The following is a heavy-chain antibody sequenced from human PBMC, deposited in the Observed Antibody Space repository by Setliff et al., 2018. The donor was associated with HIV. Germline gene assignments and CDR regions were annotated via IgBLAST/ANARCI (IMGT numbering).Heavy chain of an antibody. Sequence: SETLSLTCAVSDYSINSGYYWGWIRQPPGRGLEWIGSIYHSGSTYYNPSLKSRVTISVDTSKNQFSLKLSSVTAADTAVYYCARDGVVPAAMDYYGLDVWGQGTTVAVSS. V-gene: IGHV4-38-2*02. CDR3: ARDGVVPAAMDYYGLDV. J-gene: IGHJ6*02. CDR1: DYSINSGYY. D-gene: IGHD2-2*01. CDR2: IYHSGST.